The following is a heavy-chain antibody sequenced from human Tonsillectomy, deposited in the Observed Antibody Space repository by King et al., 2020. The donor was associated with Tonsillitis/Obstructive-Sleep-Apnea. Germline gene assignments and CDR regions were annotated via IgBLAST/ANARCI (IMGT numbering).Heavy chain of an antibody. CDR2: IYYSGST. D-gene: IGHD5-18*01. CDR1: GGSISSYY. Sequence: VQLQESGPGLVKPSETLSLTCTVSGGSISSYYWSWIRQPPGKGLEWIGYIYYSGSTNYNPSLKSRFTISVDTSKNQFSLKLSSVTAADTAVYYWARGVTAMDSYYYYYYYMDVWGKGTTVTVSS. V-gene: IGHV4-59*01. CDR3: ARGVTAMDSYYYYYYYMDV. J-gene: IGHJ6*03.